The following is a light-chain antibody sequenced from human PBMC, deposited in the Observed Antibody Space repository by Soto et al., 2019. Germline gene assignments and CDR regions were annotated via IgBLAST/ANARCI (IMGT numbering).Light chain of an antibody. CDR2: GTS. V-gene: IGKV3-20*01. J-gene: IGKJ4*01. Sequence: IVLTQSPGTLSLSPGERATLSCRTSQSVSSSYVVWYQQRPGQPPRLLIYGTSTRAAGISDRFSGSGSGTDFTLTIYRLEPGDSAVYYCKQYGTSALSFGGGTKVEIK. CDR3: KQYGTSALS. CDR1: QSVSSSY.